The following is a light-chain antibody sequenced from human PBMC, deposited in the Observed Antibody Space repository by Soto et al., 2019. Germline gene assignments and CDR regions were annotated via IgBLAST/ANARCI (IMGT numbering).Light chain of an antibody. CDR1: QGINKY. Sequence: DIQMTQSPSSLSASLGDRVTITCRASQGINKYLAWYQQKPGKVPQLLIYGASTLQSGVPSRFSGSGSGTDFTLTISSLQPEDVGTYYCQKYNNLLLTFGGGTKVEI. V-gene: IGKV1-27*01. CDR2: GAS. J-gene: IGKJ4*01. CDR3: QKYNNLLLT.